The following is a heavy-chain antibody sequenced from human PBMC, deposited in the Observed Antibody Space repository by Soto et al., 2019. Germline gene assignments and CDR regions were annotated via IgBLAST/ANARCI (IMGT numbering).Heavy chain of an antibody. CDR3: AKDRYLDHDSRGYLFDN. CDR2: ISRYGDIT. Sequence: EVQLLESGGDLIQPGGSLRLSCAASGFTFNIYAMTWVRQAPGKGLEWVSAISRYGDITYYADSVEGRFSISRDNSKNTRYLQRNSLRAEDTAVYYCAKDRYLDHDSRGYLFDNWGQGTLVTVSS. CDR1: GFTFNIYA. J-gene: IGHJ4*02. D-gene: IGHD3-22*01. V-gene: IGHV3-23*01.